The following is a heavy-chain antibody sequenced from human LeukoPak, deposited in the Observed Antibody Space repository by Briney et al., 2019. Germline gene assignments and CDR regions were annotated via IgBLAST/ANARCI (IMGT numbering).Heavy chain of an antibody. J-gene: IGHJ5*02. CDR1: GFTFNLYW. Sequence: GGSLRLSCAASGFTFNLYWIHWVRQAPGKGLEWLSRISDDGTTTNYADSVKGRFTISRDNAKNTLYLQMNSLRVDDTAVYYCARDSRYYYGSGSYQPYWFDPWGQGTLVTISS. CDR3: ARDSRYYYGSGSYQPYWFDP. CDR2: ISDDGTTT. D-gene: IGHD3-10*01. V-gene: IGHV3-74*01.